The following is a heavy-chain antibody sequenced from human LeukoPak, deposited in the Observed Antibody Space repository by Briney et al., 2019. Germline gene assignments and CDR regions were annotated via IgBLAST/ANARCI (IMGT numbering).Heavy chain of an antibody. Sequence: SSETLSLTCTVSGGSISSYYWSWIRQPPGKGLEWIGYIYYSGSTNYNPSLKSRATISVDTSKNQFSLKLSSVTAADTAVYYCARHGNDFWSEKLNWFDPWGQGTLVTVSS. V-gene: IGHV4-59*08. J-gene: IGHJ5*02. CDR2: IYYSGST. CDR3: ARHGNDFWSEKLNWFDP. D-gene: IGHD3-3*01. CDR1: GGSISSYY.